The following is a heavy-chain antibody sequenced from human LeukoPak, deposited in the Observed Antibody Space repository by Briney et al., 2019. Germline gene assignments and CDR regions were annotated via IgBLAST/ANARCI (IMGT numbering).Heavy chain of an antibody. J-gene: IGHJ3*02. CDR2: ISSGSSYI. CDR3: ARDKLGKRGAFDI. V-gene: IGHV3-21*01. CDR1: GFTFSSYT. D-gene: IGHD7-27*01. Sequence: PGGSLRLSCAASGFTFSSYTMNWVRQAPGKGLEWVSSISSGSSYIYYAESVKGRFTISRDDAKNSLYLQMNSLRAEDTAVYYCARDKLGKRGAFDIWGQGTTVTVSS.